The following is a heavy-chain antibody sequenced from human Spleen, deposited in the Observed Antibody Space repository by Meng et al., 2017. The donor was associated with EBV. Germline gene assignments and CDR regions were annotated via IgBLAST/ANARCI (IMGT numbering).Heavy chain of an antibody. CDR3: ARSDTTGYYLGY. V-gene: IGHV3-53*01. J-gene: IGHJ4*02. Sequence: EVQLVESGGGLIQPGGSLRLSCSVSGFTVNRNYMRWVRQAPGKGLEWVSVIYTDGSTYYADSVKGRFTISRDNSKNTLYLQMNSLRAEDTAVYYCARSDTTGYYLGYWGQGTLVTVSA. CDR2: IYTDGST. D-gene: IGHD3-22*01. CDR1: GFTVNRNY.